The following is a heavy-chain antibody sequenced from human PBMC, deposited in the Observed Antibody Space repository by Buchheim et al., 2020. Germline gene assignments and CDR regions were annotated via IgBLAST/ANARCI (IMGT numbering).Heavy chain of an antibody. CDR3: ASGTTYYDSSGYPVSYFDY. CDR2: ISSSTSI. D-gene: IGHD3-22*01. CDR1: GFTFNSYS. Sequence: EVQLVESGGGLVQSGGSLRLSCAASGFTFNSYSMNWVRQAPGKGLEWLSYISSSTSIYYADSVKGRFTISRDNAKNSLFLQINSLRDEDTAVYYCASGTTYYDSSGYPVSYFDYWGQGTL. V-gene: IGHV3-48*02. J-gene: IGHJ4*02.